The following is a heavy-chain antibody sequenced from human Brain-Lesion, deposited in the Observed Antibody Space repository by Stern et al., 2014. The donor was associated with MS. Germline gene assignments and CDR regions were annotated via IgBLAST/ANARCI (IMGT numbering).Heavy chain of an antibody. Sequence: QLQLQESGPGLVKPSETLSLTCTVSGGSISSSNHYWGWIRQPPGKGLEWIGAIYYSGTTSYTPSHRRRFTIPVDPPRNQSSLNRGWVTAADTAVYYCARLVAGFYFDFWGPGSPVTVSS. CDR1: GGSISSSNHY. V-gene: IGHV4-39*01. D-gene: IGHD6-19*01. CDR3: ARLVAGFYFDF. J-gene: IGHJ4*02. CDR2: IYYSGTT.